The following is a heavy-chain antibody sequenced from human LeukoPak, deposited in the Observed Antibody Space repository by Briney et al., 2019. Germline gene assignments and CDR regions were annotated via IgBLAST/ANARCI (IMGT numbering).Heavy chain of an antibody. Sequence: SETLSLTCTVSGGSISSSSYYWGRIRPPPGQGLEWSGSIYYSGSTSYYPSLKSRGSITVDEAKNQFSLKLSSVTAADTAVYYCARLSSSSFYWGQGPLVAVSS. CDR1: GGSISSSSYY. D-gene: IGHD6-6*01. CDR2: IYYSGST. V-gene: IGHV4-39*01. J-gene: IGHJ4*02. CDR3: ARLSSSSFY.